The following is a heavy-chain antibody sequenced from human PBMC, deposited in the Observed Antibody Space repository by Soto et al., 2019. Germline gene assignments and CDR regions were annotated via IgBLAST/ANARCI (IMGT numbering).Heavy chain of an antibody. CDR2: ISSSGSTI. J-gene: IGHJ4*02. D-gene: IGHD5-18*01. Sequence: GSLRLSCAASGFTFSDYYMSWIRQAPGKGLEWVSYISSSGSTIYYADSVKGRFTISRDNSKNTLYLQMNSLRAEDTAVYYCATDREDTAMVTHYWGQGTLVTVSS. V-gene: IGHV3-11*01. CDR3: ATDREDTAMVTHY. CDR1: GFTFSDYY.